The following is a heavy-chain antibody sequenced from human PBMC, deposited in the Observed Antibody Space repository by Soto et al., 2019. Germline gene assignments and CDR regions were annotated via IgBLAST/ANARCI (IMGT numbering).Heavy chain of an antibody. CDR3: ASGKWSFDY. D-gene: IGHD2-8*01. V-gene: IGHV3-11*01. CDR1: GITLSDNY. CDR2: ISNSDYTT. Sequence: PGGSLRLSCVASGITLSDNYMTWIRQAPGKGLEWLSYISNSDYTTYYADSVKGRFTISRDNAKNSLYLQLNGLRVEDTAVYYCASGKWSFDYWGQGILVSVSS. J-gene: IGHJ4*02.